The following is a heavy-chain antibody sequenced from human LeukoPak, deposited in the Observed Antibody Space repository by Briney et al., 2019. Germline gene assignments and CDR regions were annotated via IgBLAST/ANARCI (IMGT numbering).Heavy chain of an antibody. J-gene: IGHJ6*03. CDR1: GDSVTNYY. V-gene: IGHV4-59*02. D-gene: IGHD1-26*01. CDR3: ARLGGATRGYYYYYMDV. CDR2: IFYRGNS. Sequence: SETLSLTCSVSGDSVTNYYWSWIRQPPGKGLEYIGYIFYRGNSNYSPSLKSRLTMSVDTSRNQLSLKLSSVTAADTAVYYCARLGGATRGYYYYYMDVWGKGTTVTISS.